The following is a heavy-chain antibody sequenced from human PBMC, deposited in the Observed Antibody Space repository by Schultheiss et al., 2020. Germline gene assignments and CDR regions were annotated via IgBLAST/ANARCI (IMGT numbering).Heavy chain of an antibody. D-gene: IGHD5-12*01. J-gene: IGHJ4*02. CDR2: IWYDGSNK. CDR3: ARDRLGGYDGSHFDY. V-gene: IGHV3-33*01. CDR1: GFTFSSYG. Sequence: GGSLRLSCAASGFTFSSYGMHWVRQAPGKGLEWVAVIWYDGSNKYYADSVKGRFTISRDNSKNTLYLQMNSLRAEDTAVYYCARDRLGGYDGSHFDYWGQGTLVTVSS.